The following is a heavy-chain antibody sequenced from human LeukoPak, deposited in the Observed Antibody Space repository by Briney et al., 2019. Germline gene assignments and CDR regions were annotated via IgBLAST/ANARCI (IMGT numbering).Heavy chain of an antibody. V-gene: IGHV1-18*01. CDR1: GYTFTSYG. D-gene: IGHD3-16*01. Sequence: GASVKVSCKASGYTFTSYGISWVRQAPGQGFEWMGWISAYNGNTNYAQKLQGRVTMTTDTSTSTAYMEPRSLRSDDTAVYYCARVVGGAYYYYYYMDVWGKGTTVTVSS. CDR2: ISAYNGNT. J-gene: IGHJ6*03. CDR3: ARVVGGAYYYYYYMDV.